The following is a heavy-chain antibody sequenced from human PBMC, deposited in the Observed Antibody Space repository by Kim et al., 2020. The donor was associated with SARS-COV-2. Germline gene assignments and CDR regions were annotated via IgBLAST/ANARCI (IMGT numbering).Heavy chain of an antibody. D-gene: IGHD1-26*01. CDR3: ARYSGAGLHYYMDV. Sequence: GGSLRLSCAASGFTFSSYSMNWVRQAPGKGLEWVSYIRSSSSIFYSDSVEGRFTISRDNDKNTLYLQMNSLIDEDTAVYYCARYSGAGLHYYMDVWGKGTPVTVSS. J-gene: IGHJ6*03. V-gene: IGHV3-48*02. CDR2: IRSSSSI. CDR1: GFTFSSYS.